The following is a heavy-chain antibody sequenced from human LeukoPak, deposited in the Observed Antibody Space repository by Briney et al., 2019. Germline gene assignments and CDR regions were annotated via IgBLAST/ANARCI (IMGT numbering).Heavy chain of an antibody. CDR1: GFTFSSYS. Sequence: GGSLTLSCAASGFTFSSYSMSWVRQAPGKGLEWVSYISSSGSTIYYADSVKGRFTISRDNAKNSLYLQMNSLRAEDTAVYYCARDLRGTMIVRERFDPWGQGTLVTVSS. J-gene: IGHJ5*02. D-gene: IGHD3-22*01. CDR2: ISSSGSTI. V-gene: IGHV3-48*04. CDR3: ARDLRGTMIVRERFDP.